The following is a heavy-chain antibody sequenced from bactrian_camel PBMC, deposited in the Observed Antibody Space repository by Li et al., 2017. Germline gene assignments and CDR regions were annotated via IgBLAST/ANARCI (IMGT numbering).Heavy chain of an antibody. CDR1: GLTFSNYA. D-gene: IGHD7*01. V-gene: IGHV3S40*01. J-gene: IGHJ4*01. CDR2: INSGGETT. Sequence: VQLVESGGGLVQPGGSLRLSCVVSGLTFSNYAMTWVRQAPGKGLEWVSSINSGGETTFYADSVKGRFTISRDNAKNTVYLQMNSLKSEDTALYYCATGTDMASWGQGTQVTVS. CDR3: ATGTDMAS.